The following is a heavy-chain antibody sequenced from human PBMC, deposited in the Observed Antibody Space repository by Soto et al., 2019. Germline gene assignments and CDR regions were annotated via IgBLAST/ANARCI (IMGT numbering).Heavy chain of an antibody. CDR1: GHTLTELS. Sequence: QVQLIQSGAEVKKPGASVKVSCKVSGHTLTELSMHWVRQTPGKGLEWMGGFDPEDGEKVFAQKFQGRVTMTGDTSTDTAYMELSSLRSEDTAMYYCTTVVVTATDAFAVWGQGTIVTVSS. D-gene: IGHD2-21*02. CDR3: TTVVVTATDAFAV. V-gene: IGHV1-24*01. CDR2: FDPEDGEK. J-gene: IGHJ3*01.